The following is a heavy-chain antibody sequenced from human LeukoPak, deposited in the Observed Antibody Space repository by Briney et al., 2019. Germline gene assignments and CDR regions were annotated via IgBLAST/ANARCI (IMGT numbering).Heavy chain of an antibody. J-gene: IGHJ6*03. CDR2: IYYSGST. CDR1: GGSITTSSYY. CDR3: ANIERYYYYMDV. D-gene: IGHD5-12*01. Sequence: SETLSLTCTVSGGSITTSSYYWGWIRQPPGKGLEWLGSIYYSGSTYYNPSLKSRVTISVDTSKSQVSLKLSSVTAADTAVYYCANIERYYYYMDVWGKGTTVTVSS. V-gene: IGHV4-39*01.